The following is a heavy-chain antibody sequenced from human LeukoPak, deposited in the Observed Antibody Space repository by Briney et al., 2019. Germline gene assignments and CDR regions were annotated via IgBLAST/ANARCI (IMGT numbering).Heavy chain of an antibody. CDR1: GFTFDDYA. D-gene: IGHD3-10*01. Sequence: GGSLRLSCAASGFTFDDYAMHWVRQAPGKGLEWVSLISWDGGSTYYADSVKGRFTMSRDNSKNSLYLQMNSLRAEDIALYYCAKDAGFRINYYYYMDVWGKGTTVTVSS. V-gene: IGHV3-43D*03. CDR2: ISWDGGST. CDR3: AKDAGFRINYYYYMDV. J-gene: IGHJ6*03.